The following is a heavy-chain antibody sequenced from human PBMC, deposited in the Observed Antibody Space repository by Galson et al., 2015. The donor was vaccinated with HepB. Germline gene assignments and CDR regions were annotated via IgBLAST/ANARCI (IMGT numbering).Heavy chain of an antibody. CDR2: INPSGGST. CDR1: GYTFTSYY. CDR3: ARGGVVVAATNGMDV. Sequence: SVKVSCKASGYTFTSYYMHWVRQAPGQGLEWMGIINPSGGSTSYAQKFQGRVTMTRDTSTSTVYMELSSLRSEDTAVYYCARGGVVVAATNGMDVWGQGTTVTVSS. D-gene: IGHD2-15*01. J-gene: IGHJ6*02. V-gene: IGHV1-46*01.